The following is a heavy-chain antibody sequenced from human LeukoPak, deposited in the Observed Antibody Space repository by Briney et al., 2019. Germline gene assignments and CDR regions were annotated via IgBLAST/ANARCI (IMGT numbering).Heavy chain of an antibody. D-gene: IGHD3-10*01. CDR3: AKGFGYYGSGSSLFDY. CDR2: ISGSGGST. CDR1: GFTFSSYA. V-gene: IGHV3-23*01. Sequence: GGSLRLSCAASGFTFSSYAMSWVRQAPGKGLEWVSAISGSGGSTYYADSVKGRFTISRDNSKNTLYLQMNSLRAEDTAVYYCAKGFGYYGSGSSLFDYWGQGTLVTVSS. J-gene: IGHJ4*02.